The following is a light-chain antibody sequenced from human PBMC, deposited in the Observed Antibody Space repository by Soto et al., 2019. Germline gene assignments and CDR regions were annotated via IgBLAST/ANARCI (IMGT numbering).Light chain of an antibody. CDR3: QQYDKWPIT. CDR2: GIS. Sequence: EIVLTQSPGTLSLSPGEGATLACRASQSIPTTYFAWYQQKPGQAPRLLIYGISIRATSLPDRVSGSWSGTEFTLTISSLQSEDFAVYYCQQYDKWPITFGQGTRLEIK. J-gene: IGKJ5*01. CDR1: QSIPTTY. V-gene: IGKV3-20*01.